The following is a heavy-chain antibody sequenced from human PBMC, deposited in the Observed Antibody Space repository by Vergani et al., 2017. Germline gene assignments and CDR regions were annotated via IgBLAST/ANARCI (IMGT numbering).Heavy chain of an antibody. CDR2: ISSSSSYI. CDR1: GFTFSSYS. J-gene: IGHJ6*02. Sequence: EVQLVESGGGLVQPGGSLRLSCAASGFTFSSYSMNWVRQAPGKGLEWSSSISSSSSYIYYADSVKGRFTNSRDNAKNTLYLQMNSLRAEDTSVYYCAGDYCSSTSCYGYYYYYGMDVWGQGTTVTVSS. D-gene: IGHD2-2*01. V-gene: IGHV3-21*01. CDR3: AGDYCSSTSCYGYYYYYGMDV.